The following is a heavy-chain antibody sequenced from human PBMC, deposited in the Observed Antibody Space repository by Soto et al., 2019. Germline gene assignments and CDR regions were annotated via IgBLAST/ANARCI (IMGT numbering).Heavy chain of an antibody. J-gene: IGHJ4*02. Sequence: EVQLVESGGGLGQPGESLRLSCAASGFTVSSNYMSWVRQAPGKGLEWVSILYAGGSTYYADSVKGRFTISRDNSKNMLYLQMNNLRAEDTAVYYCARERDTSGYVLKYWGQGTLVTVSS. CDR2: LYAGGST. V-gene: IGHV3-66*01. CDR1: GFTVSSNY. CDR3: ARERDTSGYVLKY. D-gene: IGHD3-3*01.